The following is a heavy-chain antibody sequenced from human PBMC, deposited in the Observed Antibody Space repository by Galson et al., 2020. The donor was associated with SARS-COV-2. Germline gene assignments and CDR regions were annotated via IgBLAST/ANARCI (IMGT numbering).Heavy chain of an antibody. V-gene: IGHV4-59*01. J-gene: IGHJ6*02. CDR3: ARVEGDSSGYYYYGLDV. CDR2: MSYSGTA. Sequence: SQTLSLTCTVAGGSITSYYWNWIRQSPGKGLVRIGYMSYSGTANHNPSLESRVTMSLDTSKKQFSLKLSSVTAADTAVYYCARVEGDSSGYYYYGLDVWGQGTTVTVAS. D-gene: IGHD3-22*01. CDR1: GGSITSYY.